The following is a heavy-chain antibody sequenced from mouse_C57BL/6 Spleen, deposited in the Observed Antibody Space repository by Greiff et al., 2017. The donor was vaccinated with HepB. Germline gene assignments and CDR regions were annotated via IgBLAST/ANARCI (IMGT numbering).Heavy chain of an antibody. CDR3: NRTGTGAMDY. D-gene: IGHD4-1*01. V-gene: IGHV14-4*01. CDR2: IDPENGDT. Sequence: VQLQQSGAELVRPGASVKLSCTASGFNIKDDYMHWVKQRPEQGLEWIGWIDPENGDTEYASKFQGKATITADTFSNTAYLQLSSLTSEDTAVYYCNRTGTGAMDYWGQGTSVTVSS. J-gene: IGHJ4*01. CDR1: GFNIKDDY.